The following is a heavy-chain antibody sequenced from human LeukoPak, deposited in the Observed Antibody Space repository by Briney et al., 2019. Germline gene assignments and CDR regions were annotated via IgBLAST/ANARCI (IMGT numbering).Heavy chain of an antibody. CDR1: GFTVSSNY. V-gene: IGHV3-53*01. J-gene: IGHJ4*02. D-gene: IGHD3-3*01. CDR2: IYSGGST. CDR3: ARGAADFWSDTYYFDY. Sequence: GGSLRLSCAASGFTVSSNYMSWVRQAPGKGLEWVSVIYSGGSTYYPGSVKGRFTISRENAKNSLYLQMNSLRAGDTAVYYCARGAADFWSDTYYFDYWGQGTLVTVSS.